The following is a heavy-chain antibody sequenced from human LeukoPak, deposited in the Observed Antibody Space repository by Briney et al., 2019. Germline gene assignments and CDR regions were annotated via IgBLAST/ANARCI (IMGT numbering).Heavy chain of an antibody. CDR1: GGSVSSYY. D-gene: IGHD3-16*02. Sequence: SETLSLTCTVSGGSVSSYYWSWIRQPPGKGLEWIGYIYYSGSTNYNPSLKSRVTISVDTSKNQFSLKLSSVTAADTAVYYCARVSYDYAWGSYQHFDYWGQGTLVTVSS. CDR2: IYYSGST. V-gene: IGHV4-59*02. J-gene: IGHJ4*02. CDR3: ARVSYDYAWGSYQHFDY.